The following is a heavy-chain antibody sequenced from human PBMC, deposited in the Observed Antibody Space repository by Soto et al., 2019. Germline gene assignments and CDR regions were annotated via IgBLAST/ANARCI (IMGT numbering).Heavy chain of an antibody. D-gene: IGHD1-26*01. CDR2: FYYSGST. J-gene: IGHJ6*02. CDR3: ARSVGDYYYGMDV. Sequence: SETLSLTCTVSGSSITSISYHWGWIRQPPGKGLEWIGNFYYSGSTYYNPSLRSRVTISVDASKNQFSVKVSSVTATDTAVYYCARSVGDYYYGMDVWGQGTTVTVSS. CDR1: GSSITSISYH. V-gene: IGHV4-39*01.